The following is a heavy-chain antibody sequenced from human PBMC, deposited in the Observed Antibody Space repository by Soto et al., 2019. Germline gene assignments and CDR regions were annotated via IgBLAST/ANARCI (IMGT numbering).Heavy chain of an antibody. CDR3: AATMVRGVILPTNFDY. CDR1: GGSISSCAYS. V-gene: IGHV4-30-2*01. D-gene: IGHD3-10*01. CDR2: IYHSGST. J-gene: IGHJ4*02. Sequence: SETLSLTCAVSGGSISSCAYSWSWIRQPPGKGLEWIGYIYHSGSTYYNPSLKSRVTISVDRSKNQFSLKLNSVTAADTAVYYCAATMVRGVILPTNFDYWGQGTLVTVSS.